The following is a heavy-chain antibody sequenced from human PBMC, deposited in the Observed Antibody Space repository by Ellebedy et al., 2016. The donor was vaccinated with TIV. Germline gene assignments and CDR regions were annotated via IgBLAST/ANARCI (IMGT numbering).Heavy chain of an antibody. V-gene: IGHV4-59*08. CDR1: GGSISSYY. D-gene: IGHD2-2*02. J-gene: IGHJ4*02. CDR3: ARHPNTAPDH. Sequence: MPSETLSLTCTVSGGSISSYYWSWIRQSPGKGLEWIGYIYYSGSTNCNPSFKSRVTISVDTSKNQFSLNLTSVTAADTAVYYCARHPNTAPDHWGQGTLVSVSS. CDR2: IYYSGST.